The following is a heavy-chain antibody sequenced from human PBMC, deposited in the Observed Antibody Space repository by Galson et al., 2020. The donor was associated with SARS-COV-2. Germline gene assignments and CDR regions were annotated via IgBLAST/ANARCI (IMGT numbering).Heavy chain of an antibody. V-gene: IGHV2-26*01. CDR2: IFSNDKK. CDR3: ARIWYYFHRTRYYYSYYFDS. D-gene: IGHD3-22*01. CDR1: GFSLSNDRMG. Sequence: KLSGPTLVKPTEALTLTCTVSGFSLSNDRMGVSWIRQPPGKALEWLAYIFSNDKKSYSISLKNRLTVSKDTSKSQVVLTMTDMDPVDTATYYCARIWYYFHRTRYYYSYYFDSWGQGALVTVSS. J-gene: IGHJ4*02.